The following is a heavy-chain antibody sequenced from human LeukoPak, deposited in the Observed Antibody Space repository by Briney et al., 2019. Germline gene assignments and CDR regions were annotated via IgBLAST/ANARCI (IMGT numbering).Heavy chain of an antibody. CDR3: ALSMVRGPFSFYYYGVDV. CDR1: GFTFSSYW. V-gene: IGHV3-7*01. CDR2: INQDGNEK. Sequence: GGSLRLSCAASGFTFSSYWMSWVRQAPGTGLEWVANINQDGNEKYSVDSVKGRFTVSRDNAKNSLYLEMNSLRADDTGVYYCALSMVRGPFSFYYYGVDVWGQGPRSPSP. D-gene: IGHD3-10*01. J-gene: IGHJ6*02.